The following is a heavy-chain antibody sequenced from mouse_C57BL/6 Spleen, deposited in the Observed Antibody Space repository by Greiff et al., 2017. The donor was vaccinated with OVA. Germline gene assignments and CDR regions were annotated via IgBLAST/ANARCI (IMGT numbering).Heavy chain of an antibody. Sequence: EVQRVESGPELVKPGASVKIPCKASGYTFTDYNMDWVKQSHGKSLEWIGDINPNNGGTIYNQKFKGKATLTVDKSSSTAYMELRSLTSEDTAVYYCTPYDYGAGFAYWGQGTLVTVSA. CDR2: INPNNGGT. CDR1: GYTFTDYN. J-gene: IGHJ3*01. CDR3: TPYDYGAGFAY. D-gene: IGHD1-1*01. V-gene: IGHV1-18*01.